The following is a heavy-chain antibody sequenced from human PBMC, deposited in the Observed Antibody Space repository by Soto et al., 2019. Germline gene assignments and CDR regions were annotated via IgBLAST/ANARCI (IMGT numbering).Heavy chain of an antibody. CDR2: ISGGGGST. D-gene: IGHD2-15*01. CDR3: AKDRNKVDYHYGMDI. CDR1: GFTFSSYA. V-gene: IGHV3-23*01. Sequence: EVQLLESGGGLVQPGGSLRLSCAASGFTFSSYAMTWVRQAPGKGLEWVSGISGGGGSTYYADSVKGRFTISRDNSKKSLFLHINSRRAEDMAVYYCAKDRNKVDYHYGMDIWGQGTRVSVSS. J-gene: IGHJ6*02.